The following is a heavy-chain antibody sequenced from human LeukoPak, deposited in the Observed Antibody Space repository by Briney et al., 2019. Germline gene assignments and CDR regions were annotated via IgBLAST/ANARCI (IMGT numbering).Heavy chain of an antibody. CDR2: INWKGDSV. J-gene: IGHJ3*02. V-gene: IGHV3-9*01. D-gene: IGHD3-9*01. CDR1: GFNFDDYA. CDR3: AREAGYDILTGPVADAFDI. Sequence: GRSLRLSCTASGFNFDDYAMNWVRQAPGKGLEWVSGINWKGDSVEYADSVRGRFTISRDNAKNSLYLQMSSLRAEDTAVYYCAREAGYDILTGPVADAFDIWGQGTMVTVSS.